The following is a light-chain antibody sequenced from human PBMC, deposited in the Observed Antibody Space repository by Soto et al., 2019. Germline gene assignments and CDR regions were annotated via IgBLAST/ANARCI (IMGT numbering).Light chain of an antibody. V-gene: IGLV2-11*01. CDR3: CSYAGSYTVGV. Sequence: QSALTQPRSVSGSPGQSVTISCTGTSSDVGRYNFVSWYQQHPDKAPKLMIYDVTKRPSGVPDRLSGSKSGNTASLTISGLQAEDEADYYCCSYAGSYTVGVFGGGTKVTVL. CDR1: SSDVGRYNF. CDR2: DVT. J-gene: IGLJ3*02.